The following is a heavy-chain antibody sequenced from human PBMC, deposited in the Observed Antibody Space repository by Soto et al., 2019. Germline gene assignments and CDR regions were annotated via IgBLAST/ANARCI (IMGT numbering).Heavy chain of an antibody. CDR2: IYPNSGAT. V-gene: IGHV1-2*02. CDR3: ARDAYYDTWTGYSRNAFDL. J-gene: IGHJ3*01. Sequence: QVHLVQSGAEVKKPGASVKVSCKTSGYTFTGHYMHWVRQAPGQGLEWMGWIYPNSGATNFAQKFHGSFTMTRDTSISTAYMELNSLRSDGTCMYYCARDAYYDTWTGYSRNAFDLWGQGTMVTVSS. D-gene: IGHD3-9*01. CDR1: GYTFTGHY.